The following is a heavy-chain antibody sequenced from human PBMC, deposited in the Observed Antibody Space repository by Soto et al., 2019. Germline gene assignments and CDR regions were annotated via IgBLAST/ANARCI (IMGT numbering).Heavy chain of an antibody. J-gene: IGHJ6*02. CDR3: TKVVTEDSYYYGMDV. V-gene: IGHV3-30*18. D-gene: IGHD2-21*02. CDR1: EFFFSRYG. Sequence: QVQLVESGGGVVQPGRSLRLSCEASEFFFSRYGMHWVRQAPGKGLEWVAVISEDGSNQYYADSVKGRFTISRDNSKNTLYLEIHSLRAEDTAVYYCTKVVTEDSYYYGMDVWGQGTMVTVSS. CDR2: ISEDGSNQ.